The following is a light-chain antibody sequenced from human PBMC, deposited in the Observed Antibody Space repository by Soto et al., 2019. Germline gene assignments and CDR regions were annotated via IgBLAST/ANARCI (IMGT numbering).Light chain of an antibody. J-gene: IGKJ1*01. CDR3: QSYRNFSWT. CDR1: QSVSAW. CDR2: DVS. V-gene: IGKV1-5*01. Sequence: IPNSPSSICLFACLGDTSPISCGASQSVSAWLAWYQQKPGKAPKFLMYDVSTLESGVPLRFSGSGSGTEFTLTINSLQPDDFATYYCQSYRNFSWTFGQGTKGDNK.